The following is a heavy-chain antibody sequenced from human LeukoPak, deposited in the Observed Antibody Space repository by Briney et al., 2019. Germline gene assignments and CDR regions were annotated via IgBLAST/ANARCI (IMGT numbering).Heavy chain of an antibody. V-gene: IGHV3-21*01. CDR1: GFSFSSYS. CDR2: ISSSSSYI. D-gene: IGHD2-2*02. J-gene: IGHJ4*02. CDR3: ARDKSYQLLYAPGHDY. Sequence: GGSLRLSCAASGFSFSSYSMNWVRQAPGKGLEWVSSISSSSSYIYYADSVKGRVTTSRDNAKNSLYLQMNSLRAEDTAVYYCARDKSYQLLYAPGHDYGGQGTLDTVSS.